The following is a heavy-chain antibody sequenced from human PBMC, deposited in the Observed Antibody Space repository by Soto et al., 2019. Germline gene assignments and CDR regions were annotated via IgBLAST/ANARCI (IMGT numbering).Heavy chain of an antibody. D-gene: IGHD4-17*01. CDR2: IYYSGST. CDR1: GGSISSYY. V-gene: IGHV4-59*08. CDR3: ARREGYGDPRSSYFDY. J-gene: IGHJ4*02. Sequence: SETLSLTCTVSGGSISSYYWSWIRQPPGKGLEWIGYIYYSGSTNYNPSLKSRVTISVDTSKNQFSLKLSSVTAADTAVYYCARREGYGDPRSSYFDYWGQGTLVTVSS.